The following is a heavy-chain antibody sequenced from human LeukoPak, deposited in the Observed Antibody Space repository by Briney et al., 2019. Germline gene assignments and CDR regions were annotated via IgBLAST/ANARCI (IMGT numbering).Heavy chain of an antibody. Sequence: SETLSLTCTVSGDSVSSTNYYWDWIRPPPGKGLEWIGSIYYSGSTYYNPSLKSRVTISVDTSKNQFSLKLNSVTAADTAVYYWARRYYYGSGSYYDYWGQGTLVTVSS. CDR3: ARRYYYGSGSYYDY. V-gene: IGHV4-39*01. J-gene: IGHJ4*02. D-gene: IGHD3-10*01. CDR1: GDSVSSTNYY. CDR2: IYYSGST.